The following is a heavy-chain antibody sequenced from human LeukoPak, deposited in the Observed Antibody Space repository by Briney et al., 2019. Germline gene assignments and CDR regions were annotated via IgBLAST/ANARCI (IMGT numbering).Heavy chain of an antibody. J-gene: IGHJ5*02. CDR1: GYTFTSYY. V-gene: IGHV1-46*01. Sequence: SAVKVSCKASGYTFTSYYMHWVRQAPGQGLEWMGIINPSGGSTSYAQKFQGRVTMTRDTSTSTVYMVLSSLRSEDTAVYYCARKNQGFDPWGQGTLVTVSS. CDR3: ARKNQGFDP. CDR2: INPSGGST.